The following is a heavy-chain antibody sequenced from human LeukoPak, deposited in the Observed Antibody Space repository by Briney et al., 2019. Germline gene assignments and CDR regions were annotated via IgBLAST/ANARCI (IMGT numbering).Heavy chain of an antibody. Sequence: SETLSLTCTVSGYSISSDYYWGWIRQPPGKGLEWIGSIYDSESTYYNPSLKTRVTIAVDTSKNQFSLKLRSVTAADTALYYCARGKSRGSHIDYWGQGTLVTVSS. D-gene: IGHD1-26*01. CDR2: IYDSEST. CDR3: ARGKSRGSHIDY. CDR1: GYSISSDYY. J-gene: IGHJ4*02. V-gene: IGHV4-38-2*02.